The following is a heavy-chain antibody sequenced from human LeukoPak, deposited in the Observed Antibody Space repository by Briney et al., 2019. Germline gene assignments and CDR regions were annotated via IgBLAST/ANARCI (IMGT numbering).Heavy chain of an antibody. CDR1: GFTFSSYA. D-gene: IGHD3-22*01. CDR3: VGAIYYDSSGPFFDY. J-gene: IGHJ4*02. V-gene: IGHV3-23*01. CDR2: ISGSGGST. Sequence: GGSLRLSCAASGFTFSSYAMSWVRQAPGKGLEWVSAISGSGGSTYYADSVKGRFTISRDNSENTLYLQMNSLRAEDTAVYYCVGAIYYDSSGPFFDYWGQGTLVTVSS.